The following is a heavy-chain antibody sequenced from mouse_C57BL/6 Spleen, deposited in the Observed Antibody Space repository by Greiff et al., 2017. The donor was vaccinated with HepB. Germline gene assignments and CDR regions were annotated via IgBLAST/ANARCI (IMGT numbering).Heavy chain of an antibody. Sequence: EVMLVESGGGLVKPGGSLKLSCAASGFTFSSYAMSWVRQTPEKRLEWVATISDGGSYTYYPDNVKGRFTISRDNAKNNLYLQMSHLKSEDTAMYYCARNWDLFDYWGQGTTLTVSS. CDR1: GFTFSSYA. CDR3: ARNWDLFDY. J-gene: IGHJ2*01. CDR2: ISDGGSYT. D-gene: IGHD4-1*01. V-gene: IGHV5-4*03.